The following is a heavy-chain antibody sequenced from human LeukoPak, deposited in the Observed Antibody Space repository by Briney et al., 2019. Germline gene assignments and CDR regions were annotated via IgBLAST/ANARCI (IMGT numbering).Heavy chain of an antibody. J-gene: IGHJ3*02. CDR3: AREIPYDSSGTRTAFAFDI. D-gene: IGHD3-22*01. V-gene: IGHV4-31*03. CDR1: GGSISSGGYY. CDR2: IYYSGST. Sequence: SETLSLTCTVSGGSISSGGYYWSWIRQHPGKGPEWIGYIYYSGSTYYNPSLKSRVTISVDTSKNQFSLKLSSVTAADTAVYYCAREIPYDSSGTRTAFAFDIWGQGTMVTVSS.